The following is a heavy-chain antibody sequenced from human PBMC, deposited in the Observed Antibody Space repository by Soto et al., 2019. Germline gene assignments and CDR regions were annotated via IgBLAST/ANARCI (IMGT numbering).Heavy chain of an antibody. CDR2: LYSGGGT. D-gene: IGHD1-26*01. Sequence: EVQLVETGGGLIQPGGSLRLSCAASGFIVSNNYMSWVRQAPGKGLEWVSVLYSGGGTYYADSVKGRFTISRASSKNTLYLQMTSQSDEDTAVYFCARGGANDAFDGWGQGTMVTVSS. CDR1: GFIVSNNY. CDR3: ARGGANDAFDG. V-gene: IGHV3-53*02. J-gene: IGHJ3*01.